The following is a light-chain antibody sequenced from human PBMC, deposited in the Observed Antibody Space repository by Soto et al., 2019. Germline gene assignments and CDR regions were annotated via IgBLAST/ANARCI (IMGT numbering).Light chain of an antibody. J-gene: IGLJ1*01. CDR2: SNS. CDR3: QSYDASLSAYV. V-gene: IGLV1-40*01. CDR1: SSNIGAGYD. Sequence: QAVVTQPPSVSGAPGQRVTISCTGSSSNIGAGYDVHWYQQVPGTAPKLLIYSNSNRPSGVPDRFSGSKSGTSASVAITGLQAEDEADYYCQSYDASLSAYVFGTGTKVTVL.